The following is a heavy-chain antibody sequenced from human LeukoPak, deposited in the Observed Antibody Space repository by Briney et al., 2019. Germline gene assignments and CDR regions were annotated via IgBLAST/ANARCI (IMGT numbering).Heavy chain of an antibody. D-gene: IGHD3-22*01. CDR1: GFTFSSYG. V-gene: IGHV3-30*18. CDR2: ISYDGSNK. J-gene: IGHJ4*02. CDR3: AKGPGYYYDSSGYYHLDY. Sequence: GGSLRLSCAASGFTFSSYGMHWVRQAPGKGLEWVAVISYDGSNKYYADSVKGRFTISRDNSKNTLYLQMNSLRAEDTAVYYCAKGPGYYYDSSGYYHLDYWGQGTLVTVSS.